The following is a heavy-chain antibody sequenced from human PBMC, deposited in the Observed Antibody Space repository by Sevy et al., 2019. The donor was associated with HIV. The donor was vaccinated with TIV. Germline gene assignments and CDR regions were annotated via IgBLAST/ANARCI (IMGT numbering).Heavy chain of an antibody. J-gene: IGHJ4*02. Sequence: GGSLRLSCAASGFTSSSYGMHWVRQAPGKGLEWVAFIRYDGSNKYYADSVKGRFTISRDNSKNTLYLKMNSLRAEDTAVYYCAKGPSPMITFGGVADYWGQGTLVTVSS. CDR2: IRYDGSNK. CDR1: GFTSSSYG. V-gene: IGHV3-30*02. CDR3: AKGPSPMITFGGVADY. D-gene: IGHD3-16*01.